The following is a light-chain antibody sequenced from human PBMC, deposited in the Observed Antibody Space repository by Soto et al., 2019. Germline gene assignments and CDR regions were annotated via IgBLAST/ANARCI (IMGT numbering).Light chain of an antibody. CDR3: QSYDSSLSGYVV. CDR2: GNS. J-gene: IGLJ2*01. Sequence: QSVLTQPPSVCGSPGQRVTISCTGSSSNIGAGYDVHWYQQLPGTAPKLLIYGNSNRTSGVPDRFSGSKSGTSASLAITGLQAEDEADYYCQSYDSSLSGYVVFGGGTKLTVL. CDR1: SSNIGAGYD. V-gene: IGLV1-40*01.